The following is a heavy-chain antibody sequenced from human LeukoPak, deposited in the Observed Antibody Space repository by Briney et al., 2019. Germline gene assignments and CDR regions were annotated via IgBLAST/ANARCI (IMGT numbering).Heavy chain of an antibody. J-gene: IGHJ6*02. CDR2: IYYSGST. CDR3: ARDQGGSWNDGGHYGMDV. V-gene: IGHV4-30-4*01. Sequence: SQTLSLTCTVSGGSISSGDYYWSWIRQPPGKGLEWIGYIYYSGSTYYNPSLKSRVTISVDTSKNQFSLKLSSVTAADTAVYYCARDQGGSWNDGGHYGMDVWGQGTTVTVSS. CDR1: GGSISSGDYY. D-gene: IGHD1-1*01.